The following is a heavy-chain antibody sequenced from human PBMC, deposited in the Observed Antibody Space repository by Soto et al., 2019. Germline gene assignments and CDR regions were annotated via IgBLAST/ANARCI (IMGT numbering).Heavy chain of an antibody. Sequence: PGGSLRLSCAASGFTLSVYWMHWVRRAPGKGLEWVSRFSSGGGSTYYAAPVKGRFTISRDNSKNTLYLQMNSLRAEDTAVYYCAKDQGFKDYGDHPFDYWGQGTLVTVSS. J-gene: IGHJ4*02. CDR3: AKDQGFKDYGDHPFDY. D-gene: IGHD4-17*01. V-gene: IGHV3-23*01. CDR2: FSSGGGST. CDR1: GFTLSVYW.